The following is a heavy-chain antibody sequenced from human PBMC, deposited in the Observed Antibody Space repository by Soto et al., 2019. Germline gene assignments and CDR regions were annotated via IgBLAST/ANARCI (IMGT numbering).Heavy chain of an antibody. CDR3: ASWSGTLAAAGPHYYYYGMDV. D-gene: IGHD6-13*01. CDR2: IKQDGSEK. J-gene: IGHJ6*02. Sequence: GGSLRLSCAASGFTFSSYWMSWVRQAPGKGLEWVANIKQDGSEKYYVDSVKGRFTISRDNAKNSLYLQMNSLRAEVTAVYYCASWSGTLAAAGPHYYYYGMDVWGQGTTVTVSS. CDR1: GFTFSSYW. V-gene: IGHV3-7*05.